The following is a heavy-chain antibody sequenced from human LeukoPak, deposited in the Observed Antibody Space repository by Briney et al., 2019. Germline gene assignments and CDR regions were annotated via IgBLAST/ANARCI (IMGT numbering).Heavy chain of an antibody. D-gene: IGHD3-22*01. CDR3: ARGGNYDSSFDY. Sequence: GSLRLSCAASGFTFSSYSMNWVRQAPGKGLEWVSSISSSSSYIYYADSVKGRFTISRDNAKNSLYLQMNSLRAEDTAVYYCARGGNYDSSFDYWGQGTLVTVSS. CDR1: GFTFSSYS. CDR2: ISSSSSYI. J-gene: IGHJ4*02. V-gene: IGHV3-21*01.